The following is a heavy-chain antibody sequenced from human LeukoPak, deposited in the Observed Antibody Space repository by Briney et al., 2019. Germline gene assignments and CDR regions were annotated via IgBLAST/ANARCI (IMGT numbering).Heavy chain of an antibody. CDR3: AKASWVSTADAVL. J-gene: IGHJ4*02. CDR2: LRGDGDP. Sequence: GGSLTLSCVASGFIFSSYAMSWVRRAPARGLEWVSSLRGDGDPFYADSVKGRFTLSRDESRNTVYLHLNNLRVEDTAVYYCAKASWVSTADAVLWGQGTVVTVSS. V-gene: IGHV3-23*01. D-gene: IGHD3-16*01. CDR1: GFIFSSYA.